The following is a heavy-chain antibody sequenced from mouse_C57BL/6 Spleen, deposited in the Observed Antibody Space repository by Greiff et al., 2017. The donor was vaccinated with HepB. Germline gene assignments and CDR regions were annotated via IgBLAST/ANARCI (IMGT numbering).Heavy chain of an antibody. CDR2: IYPGDGDT. J-gene: IGHJ2*01. D-gene: IGHD1-1*01. CDR1: GYAFSSYW. Sequence: QVQLQQSGAELVKPGASVKISCKASGYAFSSYWMNWVKQRPGKGLEWIGQIYPGDGDTNYNGKFKGKATLTADKSSSTAYMQLSSLTSEDSAVYFCARSSTVVEGSDYWGQGTTLTVSS. V-gene: IGHV1-80*01. CDR3: ARSSTVVEGSDY.